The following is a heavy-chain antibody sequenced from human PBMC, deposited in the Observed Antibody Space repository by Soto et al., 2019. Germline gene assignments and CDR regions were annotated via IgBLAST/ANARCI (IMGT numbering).Heavy chain of an antibody. D-gene: IGHD1-26*01. J-gene: IGHJ5*02. V-gene: IGHV3-30*18. CDR3: VKTDMGGSYDH. CDR2: ISYDGSNK. CDR1: GFTFSGYG. Sequence: QVPLVESGGGVVQPGRSLRLSCAASGFTFSGYGMHWVRQAPGKGLEWVTLISYDGSNKYYADSVKGRFTISRDNSKNTLYLQMNSLRAEDTAVYYCVKTDMGGSYDHWGLGTLVTVSS.